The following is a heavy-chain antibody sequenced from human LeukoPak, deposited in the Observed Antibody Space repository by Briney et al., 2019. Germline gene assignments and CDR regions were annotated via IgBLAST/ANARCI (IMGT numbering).Heavy chain of an antibody. D-gene: IGHD1-1*01. CDR3: VKDSTARASNLPDY. CDR1: GFTFNNYG. Sequence: GTSLRLSCAASGFTFNNYGMHWVRQAPGKGLEWVAVIWHDGDTTFYADSEKGRFTISRDKSKNMLYLEMNSLRAEDTALYYCVKDSTARASNLPDYWGQGTLVTVSS. J-gene: IGHJ4*02. V-gene: IGHV3-33*03. CDR2: IWHDGDTT.